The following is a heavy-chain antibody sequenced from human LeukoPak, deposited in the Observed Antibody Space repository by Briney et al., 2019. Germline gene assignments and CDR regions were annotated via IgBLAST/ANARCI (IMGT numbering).Heavy chain of an antibody. J-gene: IGHJ5*02. D-gene: IGHD3-10*01. Sequence: PSETLCLSRAAPGDSISGYYWTWIRQPPGKGLEWIGEIYHGGSTNYNPSLKSRVAMSVDRSRNQFSLRLNSVTAADTAVYYCAKGEDYGSGTVHFAPWGQGTLVTVSS. V-gene: IGHV4-34*01. CDR2: IYHGGST. CDR3: AKGEDYGSGTVHFAP. CDR1: GDSISGYY.